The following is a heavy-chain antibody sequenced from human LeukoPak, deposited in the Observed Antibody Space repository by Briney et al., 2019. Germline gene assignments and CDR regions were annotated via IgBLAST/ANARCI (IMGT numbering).Heavy chain of an antibody. CDR1: GFTFSSYA. D-gene: IGHD3-16*02. J-gene: IGHJ4*02. CDR2: ISGSGGST. V-gene: IGHV3-23*01. CDR3: AKDGGDISAGTDY. Sequence: GGSLRLSCAASGFTFSSYAMSWVRQAPGKGLEWVSAISGSGGSTYYAASVTGRFTISRDNSKNTLYLQMNSLRAEDTAVYYCAKDGGDISAGTDYWGQGTLVTVSS.